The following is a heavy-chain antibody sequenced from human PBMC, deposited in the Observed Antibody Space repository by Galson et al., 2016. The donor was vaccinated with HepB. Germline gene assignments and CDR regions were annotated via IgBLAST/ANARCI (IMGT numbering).Heavy chain of an antibody. V-gene: IGHV1-69*06. Sequence: SVKVSCKASGESFINYDISWVRQAPGQGLEWMGGFIPVFGTPNYAPKFQSRVSITADRSTSTTYMELSGLRSDDTALYYCATSRGSTVRGPLKDWGQGTLVSVSS. CDR2: FIPVFGTP. CDR1: GESFINYD. J-gene: IGHJ4*02. D-gene: IGHD3-10*01. CDR3: ATSRGSTVRGPLKD.